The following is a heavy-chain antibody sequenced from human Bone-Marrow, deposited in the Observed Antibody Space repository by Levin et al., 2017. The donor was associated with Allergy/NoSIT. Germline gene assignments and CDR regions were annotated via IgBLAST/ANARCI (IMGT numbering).Heavy chain of an antibody. CDR1: GDIFTNYD. J-gene: IGHJ4*02. V-gene: IGHV1-69*13. CDR2: LVPVFGRP. CDR3: ARGGDLGNLVLIPSVQ. D-gene: IGHD2-8*01. Sequence: SVKVSCKASGDIFTNYDFNWVRQAPGQGLEWMGALVPVFGRPNYAPRFQGRLTITADGSTNSVYMELSSLAFEDTAVYYCARGGDLGNLVLIPSVQWGQGTPVTVSS.